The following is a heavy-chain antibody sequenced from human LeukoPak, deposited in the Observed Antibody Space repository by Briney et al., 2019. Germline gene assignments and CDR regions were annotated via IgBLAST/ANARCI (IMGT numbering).Heavy chain of an antibody. CDR3: ARCSSGYYGTLFDY. Sequence: PSQTLSLTCAVSGGSISSGGYSWSWIRQPPGKGLEWIGYIYHSGSTYYNPSLKSRVTISVDRSKTQFSLKLSSVTAADTAVYYCARCSSGYYGTLFDYWGQGTLVTVSS. CDR2: IYHSGST. V-gene: IGHV4-30-2*01. CDR1: GGSISSGGYS. J-gene: IGHJ4*02. D-gene: IGHD3-22*01.